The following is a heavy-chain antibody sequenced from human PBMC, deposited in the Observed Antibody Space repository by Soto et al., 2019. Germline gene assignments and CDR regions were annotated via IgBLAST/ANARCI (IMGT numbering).Heavy chain of an antibody. CDR2: IIPIFGTA. CDR1: GGTFSSYT. D-gene: IGHD3-3*01. CDR3: ARATYYDFWSGYYDYYYGMDV. J-gene: IGHJ6*02. Sequence: ASVKVSGKASGGTFSSYTISWVRQAPGQGLEWMGGIIPIFGTANYAQKFQGRVTITADESTSTAYMELSSLRSEDTAVYYCARATYYDFWSGYYDYYYGMDVWGQGTTVTVSS. V-gene: IGHV1-69*13.